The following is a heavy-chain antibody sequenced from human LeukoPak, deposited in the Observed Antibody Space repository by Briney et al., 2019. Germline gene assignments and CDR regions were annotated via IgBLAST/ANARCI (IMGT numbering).Heavy chain of an antibody. J-gene: IGHJ3*02. CDR1: GGSISSGGYY. CDR2: IYYSGST. V-gene: IGHV4-31*03. D-gene: IGHD4-23*01. CDR3: ARDPLAVVTPVVAFDI. Sequence: PSETLSLTCTVSGGSISSGGYYWSWIRQHPGKGLEWIGYIYYSGSTYYNPSLKSRVTISVDTSKNQFSLKLSSVTAADTAVYYCARDPLAVVTPVVAFDIWGQGTTVTVSS.